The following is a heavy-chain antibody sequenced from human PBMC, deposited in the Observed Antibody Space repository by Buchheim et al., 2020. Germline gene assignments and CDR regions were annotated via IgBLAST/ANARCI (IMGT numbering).Heavy chain of an antibody. Sequence: EVQLVESGGGLVQSGGSLRLSCGASGFTFSSYEMNWVRQVPGKGLEWLSYISSSATTTHYADSVKGRFTLSRDNANNSLYPQMNSLRAEDSAVYYCARVGIPMASSSTLDFWGQRTL. CDR3: ARVGIPMASSSTLDF. D-gene: IGHD2-8*01. CDR1: GFTFSSYE. J-gene: IGHJ4*02. CDR2: ISSSATTT. V-gene: IGHV3-48*03.